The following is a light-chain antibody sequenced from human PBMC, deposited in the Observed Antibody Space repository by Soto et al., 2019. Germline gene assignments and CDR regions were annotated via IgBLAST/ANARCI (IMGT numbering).Light chain of an antibody. CDR2: EGS. Sequence: QSALTQPASVSGSPGQSITISCTGTSSDVGGYNLVSWYQQHPGKAPKLIICEGSKRPSGVSNRFSGSKSGNTASLTISGLQAEDEADYYCSSYAGRSAVVVFGGGTKLTVL. J-gene: IGLJ2*01. CDR3: SSYAGRSAVVV. CDR1: SSDVGGYNL. V-gene: IGLV2-23*01.